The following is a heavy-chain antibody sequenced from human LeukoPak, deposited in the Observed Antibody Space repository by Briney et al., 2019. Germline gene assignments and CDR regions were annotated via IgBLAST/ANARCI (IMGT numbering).Heavy chain of an antibody. CDR2: FDPEDGET. CDR1: GYTLTELS. CDR3: ATDYGGDRAFDI. Sequence: GASVKVSCKVSGYTLTELSMHWVRQAPGKGLEGMGGFDPEDGETIYAQKFQGRVTMTEDTSTDTAYMELSSLRSEDTAMYYCATDYGGDRAFDIWGQGTMVTVSS. V-gene: IGHV1-24*01. D-gene: IGHD3-10*01. J-gene: IGHJ3*02.